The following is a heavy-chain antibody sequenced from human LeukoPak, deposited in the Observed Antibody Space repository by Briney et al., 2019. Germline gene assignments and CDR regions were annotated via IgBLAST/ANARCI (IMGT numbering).Heavy chain of an antibody. D-gene: IGHD3-22*01. Sequence: GGSLRLSCAASGFTFSSYWMSWVRQAPGKGLEWVANIKQDGSEKYYVDSVKGRFTISRDNAKNSLYLQMNSLRAEDTAVYYCARGESYDNSAYPTPPTSYYMDVWGKGTTVTVSS. CDR1: GFTFSSYW. V-gene: IGHV3-7*01. J-gene: IGHJ6*03. CDR2: IKQDGSEK. CDR3: ARGESYDNSAYPTPPTSYYMDV.